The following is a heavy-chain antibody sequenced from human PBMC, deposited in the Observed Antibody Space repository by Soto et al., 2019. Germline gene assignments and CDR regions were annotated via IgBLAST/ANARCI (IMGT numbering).Heavy chain of an antibody. CDR3: ARDGGDEVYCSGGSCYSYYYYYGMDV. CDR2: INHSGST. D-gene: IGHD2-15*01. J-gene: IGHJ6*02. Sequence: QVQLQQWGAGLLKPSETLSLTCAVYGGSFSGYYWSWIRQPPGKGLEWIGEINHSGSTNYNPSLKSRVTISVDTSKNQFSLKLSSVTAADTAVYYCARDGGDEVYCSGGSCYSYYYYYGMDVWGQGTTVTVSS. CDR1: GGSFSGYY. V-gene: IGHV4-34*01.